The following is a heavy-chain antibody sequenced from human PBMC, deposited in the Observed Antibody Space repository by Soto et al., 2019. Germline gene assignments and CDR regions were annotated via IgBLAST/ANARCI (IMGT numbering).Heavy chain of an antibody. CDR2: ISGSGGST. V-gene: IGHV3-23*01. Sequence: EVQLLESGGCLVQPGGSLRLSCAASGFTFSSYVISWVRQAPGKGLEWVSGISGSGGSTYYADSVKGRFTISRDNSKDTLYLQMSSMRAEATAVYYCAKESSRGWVDYWGQGTLVTVSS. CDR3: AKESSRGWVDY. D-gene: IGHD6-19*01. CDR1: GFTFSSYV. J-gene: IGHJ4*02.